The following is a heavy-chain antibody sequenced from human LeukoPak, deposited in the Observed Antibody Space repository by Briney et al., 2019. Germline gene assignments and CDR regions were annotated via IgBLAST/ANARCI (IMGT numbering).Heavy chain of an antibody. D-gene: IGHD3-22*01. CDR2: IRGSGVST. V-gene: IGHV3-23*01. Sequence: GGSLRLSCAASRFTFSSYAMSWVRQAPGQGLEWVSVIRGSGVSTYYADSVKGRFTISRDNSKNTLYLQMDSLRAEDTAVYYCAKGDSSGYYSPIDYWGQGTLVTVSS. CDR1: RFTFSSYA. CDR3: AKGDSSGYYSPIDY. J-gene: IGHJ4*02.